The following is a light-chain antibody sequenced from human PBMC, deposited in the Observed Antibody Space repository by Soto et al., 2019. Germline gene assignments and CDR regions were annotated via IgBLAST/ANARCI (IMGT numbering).Light chain of an antibody. CDR3: QQLNSYPR. V-gene: IGKV1-9*01. J-gene: IGKJ3*01. CDR1: QGISSY. Sequence: DIQLTQSPSFLSASVGDRVTITCWASQGISSYLAWYQQKPGKAPKLLIYAASTLQSGVPSRFSGSGSGTEFTLTISSLQPEDFATYYCQQLNSYPRVGPGTKVDIK. CDR2: AAS.